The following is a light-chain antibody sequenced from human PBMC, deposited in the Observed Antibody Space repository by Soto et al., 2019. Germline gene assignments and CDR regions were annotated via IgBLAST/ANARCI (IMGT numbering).Light chain of an antibody. CDR1: QSISSY. J-gene: IGKJ3*01. V-gene: IGKV1-39*01. Sequence: DIQMTQSPSSLSASVGDRVTITCRASQSISSYLNWYQQKPGKAPKLLISAASNLQNGVPSRVSGSGSGTDFTLPISSLQPEDFALYYCQQSYSTPFTFGPGTKVDIK. CDR2: AAS. CDR3: QQSYSTPFT.